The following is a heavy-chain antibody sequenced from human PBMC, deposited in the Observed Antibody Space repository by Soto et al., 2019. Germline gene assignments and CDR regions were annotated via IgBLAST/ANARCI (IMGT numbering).Heavy chain of an antibody. J-gene: IGHJ4*02. CDR3: ARGVNDDS. CDR1: GFSVGSNH. V-gene: IGHV3-53*01. Sequence: PGGSLRLSSAASGFSVGSNHLTWVRQDPGKGLEWVAVIHTSGDTYYADSAQGRFTISRDNSKNTVYLQMNSLRVGDTAMYFCARGVNDDSWGQGTLVTVSS. D-gene: IGHD2-8*01. CDR2: IHTSGDT.